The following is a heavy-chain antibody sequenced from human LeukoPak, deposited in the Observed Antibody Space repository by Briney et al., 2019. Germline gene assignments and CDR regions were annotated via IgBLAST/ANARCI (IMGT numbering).Heavy chain of an antibody. CDR2: INHSGST. V-gene: IGHV4-34*01. CDR1: GGSFSGYY. CDR3: ARENDDSSGYYLFDY. D-gene: IGHD3-22*01. J-gene: IGHJ4*02. Sequence: SETLSLTCAVYGGSFSGYYWSWIRQPPGKGLEWIGEINHSGSTNYNPSLKSRVTISVDTSKNQFSLKLSSVTAADTAVYYCARENDDSSGYYLFDYWGQGTLVNVSS.